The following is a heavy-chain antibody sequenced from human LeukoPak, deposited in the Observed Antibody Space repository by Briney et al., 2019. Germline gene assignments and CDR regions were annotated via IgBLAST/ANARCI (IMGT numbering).Heavy chain of an antibody. CDR3: ARGSTVVVPAAIRYFDL. D-gene: IGHD2-2*01. CDR1: GGSISSYY. CDR2: IYYSGST. Sequence: SETLSLTCTVSGGSISSYYWSWIRQPPGKGLEWIGYIYYSGSTNYNPSLKSRVTISVDTSKNQFSLKLSSVTAADTAVYYCARGSTVVVPAAIRYFDLWGRGTLVTVSS. J-gene: IGHJ2*01. V-gene: IGHV4-59*08.